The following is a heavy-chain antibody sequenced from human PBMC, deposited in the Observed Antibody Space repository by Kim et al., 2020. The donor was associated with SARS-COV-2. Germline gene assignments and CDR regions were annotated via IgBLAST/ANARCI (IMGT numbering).Heavy chain of an antibody. J-gene: IGHJ5*02. CDR1: GGSISSGGYY. Sequence: SETLSLTCTVSGGSISSGGYYWSWIRQHPGKGLEWIGFLHYSGTTYYNPSLKSRLTISVDTSKNQFSLKLSSVTAADTAFYYCACSEGSSWPNWFDPWGQGTLVTVSS. CDR3: ACSEGSSWPNWFDP. D-gene: IGHD6-13*01. CDR2: LHYSGTT. V-gene: IGHV4-31*03.